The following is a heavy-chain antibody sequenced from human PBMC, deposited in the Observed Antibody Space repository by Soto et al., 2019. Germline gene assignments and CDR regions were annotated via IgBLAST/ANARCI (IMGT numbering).Heavy chain of an antibody. CDR2: ISDSAGST. CDR1: GFTFSTYA. CDR3: AKVFVYYSDMDV. J-gene: IGHJ6*02. Sequence: GGSLRLSCAASGFTFSTYAMSWVRQAPGKGLEWVSGISDSAGSTYYADSVKGRFTISRDNSKNTLYLQMNGLRAEDTAVYYCAKVFVYYSDMDVWGQGTTVTVSS. V-gene: IGHV3-23*01.